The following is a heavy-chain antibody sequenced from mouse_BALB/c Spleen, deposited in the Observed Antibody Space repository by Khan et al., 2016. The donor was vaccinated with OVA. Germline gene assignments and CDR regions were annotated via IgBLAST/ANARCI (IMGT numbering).Heavy chain of an antibody. CDR3: TRPSYYGNPWFTY. Sequence: EVELVESGGGLVKPGGSLKLSCEVSGFAFNSYDMSWVRQTPEKRLEWVATISSTGTYTYYPDSVKGRFTISRDTARHTLYLQMSSLRSEDTALXYCTRPSYYGNPWFTYWGQGTLVTVSA. D-gene: IGHD2-10*01. CDR1: GFAFNSYD. CDR2: ISSTGTYT. J-gene: IGHJ3*01. V-gene: IGHV5-9*02.